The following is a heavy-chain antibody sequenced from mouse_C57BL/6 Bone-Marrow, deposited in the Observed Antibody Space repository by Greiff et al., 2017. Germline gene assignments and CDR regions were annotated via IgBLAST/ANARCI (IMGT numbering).Heavy chain of an antibody. CDR1: GFNIKDDY. CDR2: IDPENGDT. D-gene: IGHD1-1*01. J-gene: IGHJ2*01. V-gene: IGHV14-4*01. Sequence: EVKLMESGAELVRPGASVKLSCTASGFNIKDDYMHWVKQRPEQGLEWIGWIDPENGDTEYASKFQGKATITADTSSNTAYLQLSSLTSEDTAVYYCTTGYYYYWGQGTTLTVSS. CDR3: TTGYYYY.